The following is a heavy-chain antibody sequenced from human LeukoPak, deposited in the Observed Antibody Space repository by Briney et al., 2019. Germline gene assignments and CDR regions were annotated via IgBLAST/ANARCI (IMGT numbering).Heavy chain of an antibody. V-gene: IGHV3-7*01. D-gene: IGHD1-26*01. CDR1: GFTFDDYG. CDR3: ARDLSPADSGKYFDAFDI. J-gene: IGHJ3*02. CDR2: INRDGSVR. Sequence: GGSLRLSCAASGFTFDDYGMSWVRQAPGKGLEWVANINRDGSVRNYVDSVKGRFTISRDNAQNSVFLQTNSLRAEDTAVYYCARDLSPADSGKYFDAFDIWGQGTKVTVSS.